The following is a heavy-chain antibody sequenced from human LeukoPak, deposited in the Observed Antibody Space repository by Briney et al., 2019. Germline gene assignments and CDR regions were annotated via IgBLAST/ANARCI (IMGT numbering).Heavy chain of an antibody. CDR2: ISSSGSTI. CDR1: GFTFSSYE. V-gene: IGHV3-48*03. Sequence: PGGSLRLSCAASGFTFSSYEMNWVRHAPGKGLVWVSYISSSGSTIYYADSVKGRFTISRKNAKNSLHLQMNSLRAEDTAGYYCGRDPGWIAAAGDDYWGQGTLVTVSS. D-gene: IGHD6-13*01. J-gene: IGHJ4*02. CDR3: GRDPGWIAAAGDDY.